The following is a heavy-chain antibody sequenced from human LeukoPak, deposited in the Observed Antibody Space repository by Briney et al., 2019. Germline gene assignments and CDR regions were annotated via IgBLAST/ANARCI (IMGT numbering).Heavy chain of an antibody. Sequence: SETLSLTCTVSGGSISSSSYSWGWIRQPPGKGLEWIGSIYYSGSTHYNPSLKSRVTISVDTSKNQFSLKLTSVTAADTAVYYCARGRAAAGQYYFDYWGQGTLVTVSS. D-gene: IGHD6-13*01. CDR1: GGSISSSSYS. J-gene: IGHJ4*02. CDR2: IYYSGST. V-gene: IGHV4-39*01. CDR3: ARGRAAAGQYYFDY.